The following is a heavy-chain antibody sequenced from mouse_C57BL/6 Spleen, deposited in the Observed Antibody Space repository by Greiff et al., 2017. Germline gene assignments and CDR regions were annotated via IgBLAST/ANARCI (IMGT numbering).Heavy chain of an antibody. V-gene: IGHV1-80*01. CDR2: IYPGDGDT. CDR1: GYAFSSYW. CDR3: AREGSEAMDY. J-gene: IGHJ4*01. Sequence: QVQLKQSGAELVKPGASVKISCKASGYAFSSYWMNWVKQRPGQGLEWIGQIYPGDGDTNYNGKFKGKATLTADKSSSTAYMQLSSLTSEDSAVYFCAREGSEAMDYWGQGTSVTVSS.